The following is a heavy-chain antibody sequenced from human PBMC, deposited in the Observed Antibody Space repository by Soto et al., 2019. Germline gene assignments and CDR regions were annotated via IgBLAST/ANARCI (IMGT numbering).Heavy chain of an antibody. CDR2: MNPNSANT. Sequence: QVQLVQSGAEVKKPGASVKVSCKTSGYTFTSYDNNWVRQATGQGLEWMGWMNPNSANTAYAQKFQGRVTMTRNTSIITAYMELSSLRSEDTAVYYCARERSSGAFDIWGQGTMVTVSS. J-gene: IGHJ3*02. V-gene: IGHV1-8*01. CDR3: ARERSSGAFDI. D-gene: IGHD1-26*01. CDR1: GYTFTSYD.